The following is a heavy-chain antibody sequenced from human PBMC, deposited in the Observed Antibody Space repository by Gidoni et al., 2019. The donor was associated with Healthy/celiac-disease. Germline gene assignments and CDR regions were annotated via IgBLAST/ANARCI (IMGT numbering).Heavy chain of an antibody. CDR3: ARMVGTIGNDAFDI. J-gene: IGHJ3*02. D-gene: IGHD1-1*01. V-gene: IGHV2-70*01. Sequence: QVTLRESRPSLVYLPHTLTLTCTFSGFSLSTCGMCVSWIRQPPGNALQWLAPIDWDDDKYYSTSLKTRLTISKDTSESQVVLTMTNMDPVDTATYYCARMVGTIGNDAFDIWGQGTMVTVSS. CDR1: GFSLSTCGMC. CDR2: IDWDDDK.